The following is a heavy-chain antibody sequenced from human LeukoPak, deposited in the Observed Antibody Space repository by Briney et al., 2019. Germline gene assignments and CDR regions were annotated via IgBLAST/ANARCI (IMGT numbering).Heavy chain of an antibody. CDR2: ISSSSSYI. CDR1: GFGFGDHG. Sequence: KSGGSLRLSCSASGFGFGDHGMSWVRQAPGKGLEWVSSISSSSSYIYYADSVKGRFTISRDNAKNSLYLQMNSLRAEDTAVYYCARDLDWRRWLQLDTYYYGMDVWGQGTTVTVSS. J-gene: IGHJ6*02. V-gene: IGHV3-21*01. D-gene: IGHD5-24*01. CDR3: ARDLDWRRWLQLDTYYYGMDV.